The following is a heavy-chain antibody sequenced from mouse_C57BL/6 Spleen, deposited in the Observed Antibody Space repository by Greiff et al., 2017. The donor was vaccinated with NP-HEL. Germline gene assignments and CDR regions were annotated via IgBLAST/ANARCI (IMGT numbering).Heavy chain of an antibody. V-gene: IGHV7-1*01. CDR2: SRNKANDYTT. J-gene: IGHJ4*01. Sequence: EVMLVESGGGLVQPGRSLRLSCATSGFTFSDFYMDWVRQAPGKGLEWIAASRNKANDYTTEYSASVKGWFIVSRDTSQSFLYLQMIALRDEDTANYYCARDEPPYYAMDYWGQGTSVTVSS. CDR1: GFTFSDFY. CDR3: ARDEPPYYAMDY.